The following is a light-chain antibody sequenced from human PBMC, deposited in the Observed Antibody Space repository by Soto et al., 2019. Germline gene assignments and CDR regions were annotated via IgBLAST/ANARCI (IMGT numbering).Light chain of an antibody. CDR3: AAWDDSLNGVV. J-gene: IGLJ2*01. V-gene: IGLV1-44*01. CDR1: SSNIGSNT. CDR2: SNN. Sequence: QSVLTQPPSASGTPGQRVPISCSGSSSNIGSNTVNWYQQLPGTAPKLLIYSNNQRPSGVPDRFSGSQSGTSASLAISGLQSEDEADYYCAAWDDSLNGVVFGGGTKLTVL.